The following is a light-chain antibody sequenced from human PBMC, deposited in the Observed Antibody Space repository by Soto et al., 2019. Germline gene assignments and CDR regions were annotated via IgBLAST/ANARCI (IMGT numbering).Light chain of an antibody. CDR2: DAS. V-gene: IGKV1-33*01. CDR3: QQYDNLPIT. J-gene: IGKJ5*01. CDR1: QDISNY. Sequence: DLQMTQSPSSLSASVGDRVTITCQASQDISNYLNWYQQKPGKAPKLLIYDASNLKTGVPSRFSGSGSGTDFTFTISSLQPEDIETYYCQQYDNLPITFGQGTRLEIK.